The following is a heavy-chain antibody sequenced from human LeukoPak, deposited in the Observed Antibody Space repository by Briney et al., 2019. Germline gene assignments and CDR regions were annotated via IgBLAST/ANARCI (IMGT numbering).Heavy chain of an antibody. Sequence: SETLSLTCAVYGGSFTSYFWSWIRQPPGKGLEWIGEINQSGATNYNPSLKSRVTISRDTPKNQFSLRLSSVTAADTAVYYCARRYGDYPFDYWGQGTLVTVSS. J-gene: IGHJ4*02. CDR1: GGSFTSYF. CDR3: ARRYGDYPFDY. D-gene: IGHD4-17*01. CDR2: INQSGAT. V-gene: IGHV4-34*01.